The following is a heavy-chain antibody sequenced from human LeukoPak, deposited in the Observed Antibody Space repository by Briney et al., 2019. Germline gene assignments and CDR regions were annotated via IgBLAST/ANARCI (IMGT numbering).Heavy chain of an antibody. J-gene: IGHJ4*02. D-gene: IGHD6-13*01. CDR3: ARDYIAAAGIHPSGDY. V-gene: IGHV3-11*01. Sequence: PGGSLRLSCATSAFIFNNAWMSWVRQAPGKGLEWVSYISSSGSTIYYADSVKGRFTISRDNAKNSLYLQMNSLRAEDTAVYYCARDYIAAAGIHPSGDYWGQGTLVTVSS. CDR2: ISSSGSTI. CDR1: AFIFNNAW.